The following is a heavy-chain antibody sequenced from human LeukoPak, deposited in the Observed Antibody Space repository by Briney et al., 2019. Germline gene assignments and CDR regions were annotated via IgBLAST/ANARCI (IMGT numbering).Heavy chain of an antibody. Sequence: GGSLRLSCAASGFTFSSYSKNWVRQAPGKGLEWVSSISSSSSYIYYADSVKGRFTISRDNAKNSLYLQMNSLRAEDTTVYYCARGGHSYSSGWYGGYYFDYWGQGTLVTVSS. V-gene: IGHV3-21*01. J-gene: IGHJ4*02. D-gene: IGHD6-19*01. CDR1: GFTFSSYS. CDR2: ISSSSSYI. CDR3: ARGGHSYSSGWYGGYYFDY.